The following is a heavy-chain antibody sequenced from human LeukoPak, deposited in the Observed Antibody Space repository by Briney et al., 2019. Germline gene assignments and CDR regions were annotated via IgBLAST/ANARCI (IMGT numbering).Heavy chain of an antibody. CDR3: ARRSVVVSAAGDDAFDL. CDR2: INPSGGNT. J-gene: IGHJ3*01. Sequence: ASVKVSCKASGYTFTSYYMHWVRQAPGQGLEWMGIINPSGGNTIYAQKFQGRVTMTRDTSTSTVYMELSSLRSEDTAVYYCARRSVVVSAAGDDAFDLWGQGTMVTVSS. V-gene: IGHV1-46*01. D-gene: IGHD2-15*01. CDR1: GYTFTSYY.